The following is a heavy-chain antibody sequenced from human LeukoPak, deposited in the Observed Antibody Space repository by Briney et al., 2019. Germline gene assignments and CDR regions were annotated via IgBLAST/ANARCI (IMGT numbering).Heavy chain of an antibody. Sequence: SETLSLTCTVSGGSISSYYWSWIRQPPGKGLEWIGYIYYSGSTNYNPSLKSRVTISVDTSKNQFSLKLSSVTAADTAVYYCARDVDTAMVLGAFDIGGQGTMVTVSS. D-gene: IGHD5-18*01. V-gene: IGHV4-59*01. CDR2: IYYSGST. CDR1: GGSISSYY. J-gene: IGHJ3*02. CDR3: ARDVDTAMVLGAFDI.